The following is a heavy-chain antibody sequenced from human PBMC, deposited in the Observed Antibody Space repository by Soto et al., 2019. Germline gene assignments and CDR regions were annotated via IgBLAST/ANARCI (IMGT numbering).Heavy chain of an antibody. CDR2: IYPGDSDT. CDR1: GYSFTSYW. V-gene: IGHV5-51*01. D-gene: IGHD3-10*01. CDR3: ARHGPHTGLPSGYYYYYMDV. J-gene: IGHJ6*03. Sequence: GESLKISCKGSGYSFTSYWIGWVRQMPGKGLEWMGIIYPGDSDTRYSPSFQGQVTISADKSISTAYLQWSSLKASDTAMYYCARHGPHTGLPSGYYYYYMDVWGKGTMVTVSS.